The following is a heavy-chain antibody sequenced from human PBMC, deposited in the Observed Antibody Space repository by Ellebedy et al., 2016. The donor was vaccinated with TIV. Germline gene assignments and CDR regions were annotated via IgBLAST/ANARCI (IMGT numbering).Heavy chain of an antibody. CDR3: AKDRRGGYCSGGTCYGFDY. Sequence: GGSLRLXXVASGFTLSTYAMSWVRQAPGKGLECISAISGSGGSTYYADSVKGRFTISRDNSKNTLYLQMNSLRAEDTAVYYCAKDRRGGYCSGGTCYGFDYWGQGTLVTVSS. J-gene: IGHJ4*02. D-gene: IGHD2-15*01. CDR2: ISGSGGST. V-gene: IGHV3-23*01. CDR1: GFTLSTYA.